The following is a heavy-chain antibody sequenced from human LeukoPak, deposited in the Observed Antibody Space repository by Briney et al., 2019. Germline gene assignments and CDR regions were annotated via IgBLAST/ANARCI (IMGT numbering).Heavy chain of an antibody. Sequence: SETLSLTCTVSGYSISSGYYWGWIRQPPGKGLEWIGSIYHSGSTYYNPSLKSRVTISVDTSKNQFSLKLSSVTAADTAVYYCARDLYYDTSGYIFDYWGQGTLVTVSS. CDR3: ARDLYYDTSGYIFDY. CDR1: GYSISSGYY. J-gene: IGHJ4*02. CDR2: IYHSGST. V-gene: IGHV4-38-2*02. D-gene: IGHD3-22*01.